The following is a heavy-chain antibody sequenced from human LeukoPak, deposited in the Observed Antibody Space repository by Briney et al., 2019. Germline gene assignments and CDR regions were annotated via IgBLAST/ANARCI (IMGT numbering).Heavy chain of an antibody. CDR2: ISGSGGST. D-gene: IGHD4-17*01. Sequence: PGGSLRLSCAASGFTFSSYAMSWVRQAPGKGLEWVSAISGSGGSTYYADSVKGRFTISRDSSKNTLYLQMNSLRAEDTAVYYCAKSPTDYGDYEDWGQGTLVTVSS. V-gene: IGHV3-23*01. J-gene: IGHJ4*02. CDR1: GFTFSSYA. CDR3: AKSPTDYGDYED.